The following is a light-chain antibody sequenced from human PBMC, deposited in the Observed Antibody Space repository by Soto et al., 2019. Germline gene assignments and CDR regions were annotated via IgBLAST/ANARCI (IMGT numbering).Light chain of an antibody. Sequence: EIVLTQSPATLSLSPGERATLSCRASQSVSSYLAWYQQKPGQAPRLLIYDASNRATGIPARFSGSVSGTDFAITISSLEPDDFAVYYCQQRSNWLTFGGGTKVEIK. CDR1: QSVSSY. V-gene: IGKV3-11*01. J-gene: IGKJ4*01. CDR3: QQRSNWLT. CDR2: DAS.